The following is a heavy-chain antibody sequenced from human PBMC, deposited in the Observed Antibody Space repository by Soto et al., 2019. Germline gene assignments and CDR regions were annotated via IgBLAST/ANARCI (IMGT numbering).Heavy chain of an antibody. Sequence: SETLSLTCAVAGGSIGSSSGWNWVRQPPGKGLEWIGEISHSGSTNYNPSLKSRVTISVDKSKNQFSLKLSSVTAADTAVYYCARIHDYNGSGSYYHPYYYYGMDVWGQGTTVTVSS. J-gene: IGHJ6*02. V-gene: IGHV4-4*02. CDR3: ARIHDYNGSGSYYHPYYYYGMDV. CDR1: GGSIGSSSG. D-gene: IGHD3-10*01. CDR2: ISHSGST.